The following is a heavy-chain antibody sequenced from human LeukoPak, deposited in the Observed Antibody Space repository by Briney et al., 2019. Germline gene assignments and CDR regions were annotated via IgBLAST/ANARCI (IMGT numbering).Heavy chain of an antibody. CDR2: IASSGSTI. CDR1: GFTFSDYY. J-gene: IGHJ4*02. V-gene: IGHV3-11*04. Sequence: GGPLRLSCAASGFTFSDYYMNWIRQAPGKGLEWVSYIASSGSTIYYADSVKGRFTISRDNAKNSLYLQMNSLRVEDTAVYYCARQRRWGFDYWGQGTPVTVSS. CDR3: ARQRRWGFDY. D-gene: IGHD5-24*01.